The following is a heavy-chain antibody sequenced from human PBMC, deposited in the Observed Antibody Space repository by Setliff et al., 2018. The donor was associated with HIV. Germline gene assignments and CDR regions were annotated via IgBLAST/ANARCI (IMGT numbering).Heavy chain of an antibody. V-gene: IGHV4-34*01. D-gene: IGHD6-19*01. Sequence: PSETLSLTCAVYGGSFSGYSWSWIRQPPGKGLEWIGEINNGDRTAYNPSLKSRVTISVDTSKNQFSLKLSSVTAADMAVYYCARSSGWRKSIDYWGQGTLVTVSS. CDR3: ARSSGWRKSIDY. CDR2: INNGDRT. CDR1: GGSFSGYS. J-gene: IGHJ4*02.